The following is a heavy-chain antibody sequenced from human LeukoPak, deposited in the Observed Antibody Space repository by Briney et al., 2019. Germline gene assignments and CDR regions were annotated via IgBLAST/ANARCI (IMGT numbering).Heavy chain of an antibody. CDR2: IRSDGSST. CDR3: AKDDYNRH. Sequence: GGSLRLSCAASGFTFSSYWMHWDRQVPGKGLVWVSRIRSDGSSTSYADSVKGRFTISRDNAKNTLYLQMSSLRVDDTAVYYCAKDDYNRHWGQGTLVTVSS. D-gene: IGHD5-24*01. CDR1: GFTFSSYW. V-gene: IGHV3-74*01. J-gene: IGHJ4*02.